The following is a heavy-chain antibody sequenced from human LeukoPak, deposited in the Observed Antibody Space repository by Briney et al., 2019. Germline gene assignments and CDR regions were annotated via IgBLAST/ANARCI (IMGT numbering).Heavy chain of an antibody. Sequence: GSLILSCAASGFTFSSYVMTWVRQAPGKGLEWVSAISGSGSNTYYSDSVKGRFTISRDNSKNTLFLQMNSLRAEDTAVYYCATPVRFLEWFDHWGQGTPVTVSS. CDR2: ISGSGSNT. V-gene: IGHV3-23*01. CDR3: ATPVRFLEWFDH. D-gene: IGHD3-3*01. CDR1: GFTFSSYV. J-gene: IGHJ5*02.